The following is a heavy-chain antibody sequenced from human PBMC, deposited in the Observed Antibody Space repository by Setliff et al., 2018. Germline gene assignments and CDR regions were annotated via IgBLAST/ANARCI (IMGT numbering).Heavy chain of an antibody. D-gene: IGHD3-3*01. CDR3: ARLSWNGLRYYGLDV. V-gene: IGHV4-34*01. CDR1: GESFSNNY. J-gene: IGHJ6*02. Sequence: PSETLSLTCSIYGESFSNNYWGWIRQSPGKGLEWIGEINHSGGTNYNPALKSRVTISVDTSTNQFSLKLRSVTAADTAVYYCARLSWNGLRYYGLDVWGQGTTVTVSS. CDR2: INHSGGT.